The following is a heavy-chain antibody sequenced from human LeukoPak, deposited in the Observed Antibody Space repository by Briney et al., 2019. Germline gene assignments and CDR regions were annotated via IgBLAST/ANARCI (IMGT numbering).Heavy chain of an antibody. D-gene: IGHD1-26*01. CDR2: IRYDGSNK. CDR3: AKDTITYSGSYCYFDY. CDR1: GFTFSSYG. V-gene: IGHV3-30*02. Sequence: GGSLRLSCAASGFTFSSYGMHWVRQAPDKGLEWGAFIRYDGSNKYYADSVKGRFTISRDNSKNTLYLQMNSLRAEDTAVYYCAKDTITYSGSYCYFDYWGQGTLVTVSS. J-gene: IGHJ4*02.